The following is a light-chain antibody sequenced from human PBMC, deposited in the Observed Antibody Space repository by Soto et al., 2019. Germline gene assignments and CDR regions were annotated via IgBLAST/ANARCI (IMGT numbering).Light chain of an antibody. CDR2: GAS. Sequence: IVFAQSPCSLCLHTRERATLSCRPSQSVSSSYLAWYQQKPGQAPRLLIYGASSRATGIPDRFSGSGSGTDFTLTISSLEPEDFAVYYCQQRSNLPLTFGGGTKVDIK. CDR3: QQRSNLPLT. CDR1: QSVSSSY. J-gene: IGKJ4*01. V-gene: IGKV3D-20*02.